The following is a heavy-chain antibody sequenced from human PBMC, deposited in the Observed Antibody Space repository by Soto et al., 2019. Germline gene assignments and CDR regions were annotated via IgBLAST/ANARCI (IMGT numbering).Heavy chain of an antibody. CDR2: IYSGGSN. J-gene: IGHJ3*01. Sequence: EVQLVESGGGVIQPGGSLRLSCAASGFTFSSNDMNWVRQAPGKGLEWVSIIYSGGSNYYADSVMGRFTISRDNSKNTLYLLMSSLRAEYTAVYYCATRPLLPGAPWRQGTMVTVSS. CDR3: ATRPLLPGAP. V-gene: IGHV3-53*01. CDR1: GFTFSSND. D-gene: IGHD3-22*01.